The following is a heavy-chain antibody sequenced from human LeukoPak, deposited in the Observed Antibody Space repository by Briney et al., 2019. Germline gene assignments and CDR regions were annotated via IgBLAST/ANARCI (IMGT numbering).Heavy chain of an antibody. CDR2: IKKDGSEK. CDR3: ARDLQDGVPTGY. D-gene: IGHD4-17*01. CDR1: GFTFSNYW. V-gene: IGHV3-7*01. Sequence: PGGFLRLSCAASGFTFSNYWMTWVRQAPGKGLEWVGNIKKDGSEKYYVESLKGRFTISRDNVRNSLYLQMNSLRAEDTAVYYCARDLQDGVPTGYWGQGTLVIVS. J-gene: IGHJ4*02.